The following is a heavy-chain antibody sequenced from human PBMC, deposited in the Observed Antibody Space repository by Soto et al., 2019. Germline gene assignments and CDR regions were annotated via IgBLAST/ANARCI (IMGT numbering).Heavy chain of an antibody. CDR3: ASALILTGYYIHDAFDI. CDR1: GGSISSYY. V-gene: IGHV4-59*01. D-gene: IGHD3-9*01. Sequence: QVQLQESGPGLVKPSETLSLTCTVSGGSISSYYWSWIRQPPGKGLEWIGYIYYSGSTNYNPSLTSRVTIVVDTSKNHFSLKLSSVTAADTAVYYCASALILTGYYIHDAFDIWGQGTMVTVSS. J-gene: IGHJ3*02. CDR2: IYYSGST.